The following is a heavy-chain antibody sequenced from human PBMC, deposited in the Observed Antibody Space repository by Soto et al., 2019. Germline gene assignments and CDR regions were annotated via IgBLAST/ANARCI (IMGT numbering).Heavy chain of an antibody. D-gene: IGHD3-3*01. V-gene: IGHV1-69*13. Sequence: AASVKVSCKASGGTFSSYAISWVRQAPGQGLEWMGGIIPIFGTANYAQKFQGRVTITADESTSTAYMELSSLRSEDTAVYYCARGRTIFGVVTPGYYYYGMDVWG. CDR1: GGTFSSYA. CDR3: ARGRTIFGVVTPGYYYYGMDV. J-gene: IGHJ6*02. CDR2: IIPIFGTA.